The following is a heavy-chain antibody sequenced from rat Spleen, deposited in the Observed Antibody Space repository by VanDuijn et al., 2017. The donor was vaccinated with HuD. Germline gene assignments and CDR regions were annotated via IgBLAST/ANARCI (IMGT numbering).Heavy chain of an antibody. D-gene: IGHD1-9*01. Sequence: EVQLVESGGGLVQPGRSLTLSCAASGFTFSDYNMAWVRQAPKKGLEWVATISYDVIITYYRDSVKGRFTISRDNAENTVYLQINSLRSEDTATYYCSKGMGLTNWGQGVMVTVSS. V-gene: IGHV5-7*01. CDR3: SKGMGLTN. CDR2: ISYDVIIT. J-gene: IGHJ2*01. CDR1: GFTFSDYN.